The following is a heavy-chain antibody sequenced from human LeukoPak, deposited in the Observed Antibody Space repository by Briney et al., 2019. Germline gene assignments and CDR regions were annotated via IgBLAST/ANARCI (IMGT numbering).Heavy chain of an antibody. V-gene: IGHV3-21*01. Sequence: GGSLRLSCSASGFTFSDYDMNWARQAPGKGLEWVSSLSGLSSYTYYGESVKGRFSISRDNAKNSLYLQMNSLGAEDTATYYCGRAFPPLRTSSAGDLWGQGILVTVSS. CDR1: GFTFSDYD. J-gene: IGHJ4*02. CDR2: LSGLSSYT. D-gene: IGHD3-16*01. CDR3: GRAFPPLRTSSAGDL.